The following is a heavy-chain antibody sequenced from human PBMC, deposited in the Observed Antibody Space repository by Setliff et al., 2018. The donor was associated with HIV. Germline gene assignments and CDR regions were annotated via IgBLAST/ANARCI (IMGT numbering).Heavy chain of an antibody. CDR3: AIRGSSGWYVGGYFDY. D-gene: IGHD6-19*01. Sequence: PSETLSLTCAVYGGSFSGYYWSWIRQPPGKGLEWIGEINHSGSTNYNPSLKSRVTISVDTSKNQFSLKLSSVTAADMAVYYCAIRGSSGWYVGGYFDYWGQGTLVTVSS. CDR1: GGSFSGYY. CDR2: INHSGST. V-gene: IGHV4-34*01. J-gene: IGHJ4*02.